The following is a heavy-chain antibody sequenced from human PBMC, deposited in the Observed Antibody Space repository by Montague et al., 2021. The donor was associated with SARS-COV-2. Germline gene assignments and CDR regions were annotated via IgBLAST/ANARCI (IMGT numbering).Heavy chain of an antibody. CDR2: IYYSGST. J-gene: IGHJ6*02. Sequence: SETLSLTCIVSGGSVSSGSYYWSWIRQPPGKGLEWIGYIYYSGSTXYNPSLKSRVTISVDTSKDQFSLKLSSVTAADTAVYYCARDPWRITLFGVVTRYGMDDWGQGTMVTVSS. D-gene: IGHD3-3*01. CDR3: ARDPWRITLFGVVTRYGMDD. CDR1: GGSVSSGSYY. V-gene: IGHV4-61*01.